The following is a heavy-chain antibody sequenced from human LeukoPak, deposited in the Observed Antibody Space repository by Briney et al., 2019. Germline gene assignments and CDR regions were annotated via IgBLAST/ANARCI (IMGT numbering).Heavy chain of an antibody. V-gene: IGHV3-53*01. CDR2: IHTGGSA. CDR3: ARGGGYPLYYYGMYV. D-gene: IGHD1-26*01. CDR1: GFTVSDNY. J-gene: IGHJ6*02. Sequence: SGGSLRLSCAASGFTVSDNYMSWVRQAPGKGLEWVSMIHTGGSAYYTDSVKGRFTISRDDSTNTLYLHMNSLRAEDTALYYCARGGGYPLYYYGMYVWGQGTTVTVSS.